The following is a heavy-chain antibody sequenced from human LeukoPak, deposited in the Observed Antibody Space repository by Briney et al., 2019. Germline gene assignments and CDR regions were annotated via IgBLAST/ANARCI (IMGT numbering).Heavy chain of an antibody. Sequence: GRSLRLSCAASGFTFSSNGMNWVRQAPGNRLEWVAYISATGGTIYYADSVKGRFTISKDNAENSLYLQMNSLTAEDTAVYYCARGFDSLGYYADHGGQGTRVTVTS. V-gene: IGHV3-48*04. CDR2: ISATGGTI. CDR3: ARGFDSLGYYADH. J-gene: IGHJ4*02. D-gene: IGHD3-22*01. CDR1: GFTFSSNG.